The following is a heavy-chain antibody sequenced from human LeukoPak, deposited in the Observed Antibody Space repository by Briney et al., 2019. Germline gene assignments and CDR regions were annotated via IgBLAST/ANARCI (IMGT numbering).Heavy chain of an antibody. CDR1: GFIFSDYG. V-gene: IGHV3-33*01. D-gene: IGHD4-17*01. J-gene: IGHJ3*02. CDR3: AREQYGSDDALDI. CDR2: IWYDASNK. Sequence: GRSLRLSCAASGFIFSDYGMHRVRQPPGKGLEWVAVIWYDASNKYYADSVKGRFTISRDNSKNTVYLQMNSLRAEDTAVYYCAREQYGSDDALDIWGQGTMVTVSS.